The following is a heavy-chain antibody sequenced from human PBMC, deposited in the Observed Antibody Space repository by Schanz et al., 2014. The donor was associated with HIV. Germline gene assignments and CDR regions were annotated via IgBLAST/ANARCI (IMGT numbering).Heavy chain of an antibody. V-gene: IGHV1-69*01. CDR3: ARDSPVAAGTLDY. J-gene: IGHJ4*02. Sequence: QVQLVQSGAEVKKPGSSVKVFCRASGGTFINYAFSWVRQAPGQGLEWMGGIIPLFGTSNYAQKFQGRATSTADESTSTAYMELSSLRSEDTAVYYCARDSPVAAGTLDYWGQGTLVTVSS. CDR2: IIPLFGTS. CDR1: GGTFINYA. D-gene: IGHD6-13*01.